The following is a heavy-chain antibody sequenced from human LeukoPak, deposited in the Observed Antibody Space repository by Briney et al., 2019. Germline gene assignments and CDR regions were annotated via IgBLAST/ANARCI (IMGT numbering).Heavy chain of an antibody. V-gene: IGHV3-30*03. CDR2: ISYDGSNK. CDR1: GFTFSSYG. Sequence: GGSLRLSCAASGFTFSSYGMHWVRQAPGKGLEWVAVISYDGSNKYYADSVKGRFTISRDNSKNTLYLQMNSLRAEDTAVYYCARGASWTQIVPFDPWGQGTLVTVSS. J-gene: IGHJ5*02. D-gene: IGHD2/OR15-2a*01. CDR3: ARGASWTQIVPFDP.